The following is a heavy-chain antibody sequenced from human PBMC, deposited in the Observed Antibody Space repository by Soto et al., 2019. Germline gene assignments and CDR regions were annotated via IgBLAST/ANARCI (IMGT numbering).Heavy chain of an antibody. V-gene: IGHV3-23*01. CDR2: VTGGGDNT. J-gene: IGHJ6*02. Sequence: EVQLLESGGGLVQPGGSLRLSCAASEFTFSSYSMIWVRQAPGKGLEWVSGVTGGGDNTYYAESVKGRFTITRDNSKNPLYLQLNRLRAEATAVFYCARGHFGVTMDVWGQGTTVTVSS. D-gene: IGHD3-3*01. CDR3: ARGHFGVTMDV. CDR1: EFTFSSYS.